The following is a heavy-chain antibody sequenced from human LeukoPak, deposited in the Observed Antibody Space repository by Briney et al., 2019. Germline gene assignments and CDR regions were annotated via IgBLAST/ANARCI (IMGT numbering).Heavy chain of an antibody. Sequence: PSETLSLTCTVSGGSISSYYWSWIRQPPGKGLEWIGYIYYSGSTNYNPSLKSRVTTSVDTSKNQFSLKLSSVTAAATAVYYCARGSYYYMDIWGTGTTVTVSS. CDR3: ARGSYYYMDI. J-gene: IGHJ6*03. CDR2: IYYSGST. V-gene: IGHV4-59*01. CDR1: GGSISSYY.